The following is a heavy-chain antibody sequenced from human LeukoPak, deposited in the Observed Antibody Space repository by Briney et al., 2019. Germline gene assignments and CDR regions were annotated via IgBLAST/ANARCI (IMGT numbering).Heavy chain of an antibody. D-gene: IGHD6-19*01. CDR3: ARDSGIAVAGTSFY. J-gene: IGHJ4*02. CDR2: ISSSSSYI. Sequence: PGGSLRLSCAASGFTFSNYNMNWVRQAPGKGLEWVSYISSSSSYIYYADSVKGRFTISRDNAKNSLYLQMNSLRAEDTAVYYCARDSGIAVAGTSFYWGQGTLVTVSS. CDR1: GFTFSNYN. V-gene: IGHV3-21*05.